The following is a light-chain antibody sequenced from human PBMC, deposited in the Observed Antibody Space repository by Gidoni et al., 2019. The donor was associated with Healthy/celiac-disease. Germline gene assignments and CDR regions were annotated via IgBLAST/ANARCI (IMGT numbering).Light chain of an antibody. CDR2: DAS. CDR1: QSVSRY. CDR3: QQRSNWPYT. V-gene: IGKV3-11*01. Sequence: DIVLTQSPATVSLSPGERATLSCRASQSVSRYLTWYQQIPGQAPRLLIYDASNRATGIPARFSGSGSGTDFTLTISSLEPEDFAVYYCQQRSNWPYTFGQGTKLEIK. J-gene: IGKJ2*01.